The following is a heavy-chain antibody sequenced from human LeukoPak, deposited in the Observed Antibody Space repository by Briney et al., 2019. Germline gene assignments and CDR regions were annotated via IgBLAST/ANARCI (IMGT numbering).Heavy chain of an antibody. V-gene: IGHV3-21*01. CDR3: ARVEVPGEKGVDY. CDR1: GFTFSSYS. D-gene: IGHD3-10*01. J-gene: IGHJ4*02. Sequence: PGGSLRLSCAASGFTFSSYSMNWVRQAPGKGLEWVSSISSSSSYIYYADSVKGRFTISRDNAKSSLYLQMNSLRAEDTAVYYCARVEVPGEKGVDYWGQGTLVTVSS. CDR2: ISSSSSYI.